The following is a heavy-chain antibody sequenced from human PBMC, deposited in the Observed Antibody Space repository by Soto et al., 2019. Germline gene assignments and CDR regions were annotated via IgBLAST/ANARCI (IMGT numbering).Heavy chain of an antibody. CDR3: ARVLGKRGAITFGGVIVSCMDV. CDR1: GGTFSSYA. CDR2: IIPIFGTA. V-gene: IGHV1-69*01. Sequence: QVQLVQSGAEVKKPGSSVKVSCKASGGTFSSYAISWVRQAPGQGLEWMGGIIPIFGTANYAQKFQGRVTITADESTSTAYMELSSLRSEDTAVYYCARVLGKRGAITFGGVIVSCMDVWGQGTTVTVSS. J-gene: IGHJ6*02. D-gene: IGHD3-16*02.